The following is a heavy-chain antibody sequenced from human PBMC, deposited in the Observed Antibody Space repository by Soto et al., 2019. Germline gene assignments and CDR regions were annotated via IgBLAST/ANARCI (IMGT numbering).Heavy chain of an antibody. D-gene: IGHD6-13*01. Sequence: GESLKISCQSSGYTFSNFWIGWVRQFPGKGLEWMGIIYPGDHETSYSPSFHGKVTISADRSINTAYLQWNSLEASDTAFYFCARSPRSSPYFDYWGQGALVTVSS. V-gene: IGHV5-51*01. CDR2: IYPGDHET. J-gene: IGHJ4*02. CDR3: ARSPRSSPYFDY. CDR1: GYTFSNFW.